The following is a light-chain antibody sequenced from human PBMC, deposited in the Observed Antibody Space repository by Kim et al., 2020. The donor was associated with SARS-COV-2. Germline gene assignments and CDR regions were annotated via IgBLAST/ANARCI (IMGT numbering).Light chain of an antibody. CDR3: QVWDSSDHWV. J-gene: IGLJ3*02. Sequence: VAPGKTARITFGGNNIGSKSGHWYQQKPGQAPVLVIYYDSDRPSGIPERFSGSNSGNTATLTISRVEAGDEADYYCQVWDSSDHWVFGGGTQLTVL. CDR1: NIGSKS. V-gene: IGLV3-21*04. CDR2: YDS.